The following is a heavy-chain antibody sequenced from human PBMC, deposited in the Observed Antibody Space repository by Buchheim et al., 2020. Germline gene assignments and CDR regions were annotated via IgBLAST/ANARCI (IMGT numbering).Heavy chain of an antibody. D-gene: IGHD2-2*02. J-gene: IGHJ4*02. Sequence: QVQLVQSGAEVKKPGASVKVSCKASGYTFTSYDINWVRQATGQGLEWMGWMNPNSGNTGYAQKFQGRVTMTRNTSLSTAYMELSSLRTEDTAVYYCARGGRYCSSTSCYIIALGKGFDYWGQGTL. CDR1: GYTFTSYD. CDR3: ARGGRYCSSTSCYIIALGKGFDY. CDR2: MNPNSGNT. V-gene: IGHV1-8*01.